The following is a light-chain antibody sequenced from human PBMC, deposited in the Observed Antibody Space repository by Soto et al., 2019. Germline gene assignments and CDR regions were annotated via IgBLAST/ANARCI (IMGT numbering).Light chain of an antibody. Sequence: DIPMTQSPSSLSASVGDRVTITSRASQYISSYLNWYQQKPGKAPKLLIYDASSLQGGVPSRFSGSGSGTEFTLTISSLQPDDFATYYCQHYNSYSEAFGQGTKVDIK. CDR2: DAS. J-gene: IGKJ1*01. CDR3: QHYNSYSEA. CDR1: QYISSY. V-gene: IGKV1-5*01.